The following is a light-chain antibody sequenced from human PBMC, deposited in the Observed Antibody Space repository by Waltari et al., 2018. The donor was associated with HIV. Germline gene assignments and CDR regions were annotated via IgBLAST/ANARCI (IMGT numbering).Light chain of an antibody. Sequence: QSVLTQPPSASGTPGQRVAIPCPGSRSNIGSYYVYWYQQLPGTTPKLLIFRNNQRPSGVPDRVSGSNSGTSASLVISGLRSEDEADYYCATWDDSLSGVVFGGGTRLTVL. J-gene: IGLJ2*01. CDR3: ATWDDSLSGVV. CDR1: RSNIGSYY. CDR2: RNN. V-gene: IGLV1-47*01.